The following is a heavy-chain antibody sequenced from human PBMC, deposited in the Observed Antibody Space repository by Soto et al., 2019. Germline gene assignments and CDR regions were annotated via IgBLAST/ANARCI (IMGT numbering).Heavy chain of an antibody. J-gene: IGHJ4*02. V-gene: IGHV4-59*01. CDR1: CGSIISYY. D-gene: IGHD1-26*01. CDR3: ATGWDKYCFDY. CDR2: IYYSGST. Sequence: SETLSLTCTFSCGSIISYYWSWIRQPPGKGLEWIGYIYYSGSTNYNPSLKSRVTISVDTSKNQFSLKLSSVTAADTAVYYCATGWDKYCFDYWGQGTLVTVSS.